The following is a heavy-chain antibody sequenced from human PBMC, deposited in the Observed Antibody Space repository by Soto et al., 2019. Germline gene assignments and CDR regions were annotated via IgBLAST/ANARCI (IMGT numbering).Heavy chain of an antibody. CDR3: ARCSDYGVPFDY. CDR2: INHSGST. J-gene: IGHJ4*02. D-gene: IGHD4-17*01. Sequence: QVQLQQWGAGLLKPSETLSLTCAVYGGSFSGYYWSWIRQPPGKGLEWIGEINHSGSTNYNPSLKSRVTISVDTSKDQFSLKLSSVTAADTAVYYCARCSDYGVPFDYWGQGTLVTVSS. CDR1: GGSFSGYY. V-gene: IGHV4-34*01.